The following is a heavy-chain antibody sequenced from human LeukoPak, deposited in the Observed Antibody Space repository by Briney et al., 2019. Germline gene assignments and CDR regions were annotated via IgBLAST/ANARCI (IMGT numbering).Heavy chain of an antibody. V-gene: IGHV4-39*07. Sequence: SETLSLTCTVSGGSISSSSYYWGWIRQPPGKGLEWIGSIYYSGSTYYNPSLKSRVTISVDTSKNQFSLKLSSVTAADTAVYYCARDRHYYDILTGYYPFDYWGQGTLVTVSS. D-gene: IGHD3-9*01. CDR1: GGSISSSSYY. CDR3: ARDRHYYDILTGYYPFDY. CDR2: IYYSGST. J-gene: IGHJ4*02.